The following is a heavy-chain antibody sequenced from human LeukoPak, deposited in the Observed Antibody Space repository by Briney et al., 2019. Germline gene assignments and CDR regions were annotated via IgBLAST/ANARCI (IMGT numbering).Heavy chain of an antibody. Sequence: PSQTLSLTCTVSGGSISSDGYYWSWIRQHPEKGLEWIGYISYSGSTYYNPCLRSRVTISIDTSQNQWSLKLNSVTAADTAVYYCASLTGTSDHVWGSYRLDYWGQGALVTVSS. CDR1: GGSISSDGYY. V-gene: IGHV4-30-4*08. CDR3: ASLTGTSDHVWGSYRLDY. D-gene: IGHD3-16*02. J-gene: IGHJ4*02. CDR2: ISYSGST.